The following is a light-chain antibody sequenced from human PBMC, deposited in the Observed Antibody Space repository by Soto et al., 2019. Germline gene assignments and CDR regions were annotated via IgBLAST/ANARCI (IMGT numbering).Light chain of an antibody. CDR2: AVS. Sequence: EIVLTQSPGTLSLSPGETATLSCRASQSSRSNYLAWYQQRPGQAPRLLIYAVSSRASGIPDRFSGSVSGTDFTLTISRLEPEDSAVYYCQQYDRIPGFTFGGGTKVEI. CDR3: QQYDRIPGFT. V-gene: IGKV3-20*01. J-gene: IGKJ4*01. CDR1: QSSRSNY.